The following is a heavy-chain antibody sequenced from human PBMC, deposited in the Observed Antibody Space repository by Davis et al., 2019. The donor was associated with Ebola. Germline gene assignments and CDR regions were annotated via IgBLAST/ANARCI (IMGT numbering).Heavy chain of an antibody. CDR3: ARDRGYCSGGSCPLDS. J-gene: IGHJ4*02. CDR1: GGSIGTDNW. D-gene: IGHD2-15*01. CDR2: IYHRGNI. V-gene: IGHV4-4*02. Sequence: PSETLSLTCTVSGGSIGTDNWWSWVRQPPGKGLEWIGEIYHRGNINFNPSLRSRLIISIDKSRNQFSLNLTSVTAEDTAFYYCARDRGYCSGGSCPLDSWGQGILVTVSS.